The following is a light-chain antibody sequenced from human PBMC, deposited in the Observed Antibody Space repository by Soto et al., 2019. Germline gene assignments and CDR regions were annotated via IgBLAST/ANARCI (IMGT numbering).Light chain of an antibody. CDR1: QAILTY. J-gene: IGKJ4*01. CDR2: GAS. V-gene: IGKV1-39*01. Sequence: DIHLTQSPSSLSAAVGDRETITCRASQAILTYLNWLQQKAGKAPEVLIYGASGLRSGVPSRFTGSGSATDFTLTITSLQREDAGTYFCQQTFSPDVTFGGGTKV. CDR3: QQTFSPDVT.